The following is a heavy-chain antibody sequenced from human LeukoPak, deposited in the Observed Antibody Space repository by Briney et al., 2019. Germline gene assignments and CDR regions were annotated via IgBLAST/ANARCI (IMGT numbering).Heavy chain of an antibody. CDR3: ARDRGADRFDL. Sequence: AGGSLRLSCAASGFTFSIYWMSWVRQAPGKGLEWVANIQQEGSEEYYVDSVRGRFTISRDNPKNSLYLQMNNLRVEDTAVYYCARDRGADRFDLWGQGTLVTVSS. D-gene: IGHD3-10*01. V-gene: IGHV3-7*01. CDR2: IQQEGSEE. J-gene: IGHJ5*02. CDR1: GFTFSIYW.